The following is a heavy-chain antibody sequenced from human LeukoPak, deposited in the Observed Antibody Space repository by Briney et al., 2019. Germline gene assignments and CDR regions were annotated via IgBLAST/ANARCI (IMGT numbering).Heavy chain of an antibody. D-gene: IGHD6-6*01. J-gene: IGHJ6*03. Sequence: GGSLRLSCAASGFTFSSYAMSWVRQAPGKGLEWVSAISGSGGSTYYADSVKGRFTISRDNSKNTLYLQMNSLRAEDTAVYHCASYHSSSSLWGYYYMDVWGKGTTVTVSS. CDR1: GFTFSSYA. CDR2: ISGSGGST. CDR3: ASYHSSSSLWGYYYMDV. V-gene: IGHV3-23*01.